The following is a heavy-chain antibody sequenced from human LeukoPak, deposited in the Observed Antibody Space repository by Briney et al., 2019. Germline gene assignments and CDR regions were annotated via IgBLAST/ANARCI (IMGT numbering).Heavy chain of an antibody. V-gene: IGHV3-43*02. J-gene: IGHJ4*02. CDR2: ISGSGGST. CDR3: AKDSHSSGCQRRRYYFDY. Sequence: SGGSLRLSCAASGFTFSSYAMSWVRQAPGKGLEWVSAISGSGGSTYYADSVKGRFTISRDNSKNSLYLQMNSLRTEDTALYYCAKDSHSSGCQRRRYYFDYWGQGTLVTVSS. D-gene: IGHD6-19*01. CDR1: GFTFSSYA.